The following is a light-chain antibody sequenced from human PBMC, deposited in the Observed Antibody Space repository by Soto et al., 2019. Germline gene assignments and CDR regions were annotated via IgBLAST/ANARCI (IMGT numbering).Light chain of an antibody. CDR2: AAS. V-gene: IGKV3-11*01. CDR1: QSVSSS. J-gene: IGKJ4*01. Sequence: EIVLTQSPATLSLSPGERATLSCRASQSVSSSLAWYQQKPGQAPRLLIYAASNRATGIPTRFSGSGSGTDFTLTISSLEPEDFGVYYCQQRSGWPPSLTFGGGTKVEIK. CDR3: QQRSGWPPSLT.